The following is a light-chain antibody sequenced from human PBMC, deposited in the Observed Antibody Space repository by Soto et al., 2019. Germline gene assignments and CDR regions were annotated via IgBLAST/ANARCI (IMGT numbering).Light chain of an antibody. J-gene: IGLJ1*01. CDR1: SSDVGGYNY. Sequence: QSALTQLVSVSGSPGQSITISCTGTSSDVGGYNYVSWYQQHPGKAPKLMIYDVSNRPSGVSNRFSGSKSGNTASLTISGLQAEDEADYYCSSYTSSSTPYVFGTGTKVTV. CDR2: DVS. CDR3: SSYTSSSTPYV. V-gene: IGLV2-14*01.